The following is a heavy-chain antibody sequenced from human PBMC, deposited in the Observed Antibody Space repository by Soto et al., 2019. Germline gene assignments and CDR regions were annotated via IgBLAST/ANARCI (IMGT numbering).Heavy chain of an antibody. V-gene: IGHV4-30-2*01. CDR3: ARSQTTVTSYEY. CDR1: GGSISRGGYS. J-gene: IGHJ4*02. CDR2: IYHSGST. D-gene: IGHD4-17*01. Sequence: PSETLSLTCAVSGGSISRGGYSWSWIRQPPGKGLEWIGYIYHSGSTYYNPSLKSRVTISVDRSKNQFSLKLSSVTAADTAVYYCARSQTTVTSYEYWGQGTLVTVSS.